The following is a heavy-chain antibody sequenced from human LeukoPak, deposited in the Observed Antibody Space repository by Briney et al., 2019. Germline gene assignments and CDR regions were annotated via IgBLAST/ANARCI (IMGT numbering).Heavy chain of an antibody. V-gene: IGHV1-18*01. CDR2: ISAYNGNT. J-gene: IGHJ4*02. CDR3: ARNVLRYFDWLPRQDY. Sequence: ASVEVSCKASGYTFTSYGISWVRQAPGQGLEWMGWISAYNGNTNYAQKLQGRVTMTTDTSTSTAYMELRSLRSDDTAVYYCARNVLRYFDWLPRQDYWGQGTLVTVSS. D-gene: IGHD3-9*01. CDR1: GYTFTSYG.